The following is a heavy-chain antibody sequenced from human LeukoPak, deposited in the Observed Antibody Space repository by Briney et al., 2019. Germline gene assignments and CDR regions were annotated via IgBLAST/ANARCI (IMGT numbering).Heavy chain of an antibody. J-gene: IGHJ6*02. V-gene: IGHV4-34*01. D-gene: IGHD3-9*01. CDR3: ARGGGVELRYFDWLFTLYGIDV. CDR2: INHSGST. CDR1: GGSFSGYY. Sequence: SETLSLTCAVYGGSFSGYYWSWIRQPPGKGLEWIGEINHSGSTNYNPSLKSRVTISVDTSKNQFSLKLSSVTAADTAVYYCARGGGVELRYFDWLFTLYGIDVWGQGTTVTVS.